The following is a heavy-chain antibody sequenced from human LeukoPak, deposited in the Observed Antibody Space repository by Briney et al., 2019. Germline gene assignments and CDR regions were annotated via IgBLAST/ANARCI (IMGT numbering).Heavy chain of an antibody. Sequence: GGSLRLSCAASGFTVSSNYMSWVRQAPGKGLEWVSVIYSGGSTYYADSVKGRFTISRDNSENTLYLQMNSLRAEDTAVYYCARVHSSSWSFGYWGQGTLVTVSS. CDR1: GFTVSSNY. J-gene: IGHJ4*02. D-gene: IGHD6-13*01. CDR2: IYSGGST. V-gene: IGHV3-53*01. CDR3: ARVHSSSWSFGY.